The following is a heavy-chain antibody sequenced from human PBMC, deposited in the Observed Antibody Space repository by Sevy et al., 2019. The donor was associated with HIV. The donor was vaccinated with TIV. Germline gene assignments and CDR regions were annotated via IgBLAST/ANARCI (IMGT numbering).Heavy chain of an antibody. J-gene: IGHJ4*02. CDR1: GFTFSSYW. D-gene: IGHD3-16*02. CDR2: IKQDGSEK. Sequence: GGSLRLSCAASGFTFSSYWMSWVRQAPGKGLEWVANIKQDGSEKYYVDSVKGRFTISRDNARNSLYLQMNSLRAEDTAVYYCARLGGYYDDVWGSDRQYYFDYWGQGTLVTVSS. CDR3: ARLGGYYDDVWGSDRQYYFDY. V-gene: IGHV3-7*01.